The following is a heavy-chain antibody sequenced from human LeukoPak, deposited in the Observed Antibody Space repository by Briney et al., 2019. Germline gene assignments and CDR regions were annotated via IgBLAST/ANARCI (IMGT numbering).Heavy chain of an antibody. J-gene: IGHJ4*02. CDR3: ATLQSGSYQRGLDY. D-gene: IGHD1-26*01. Sequence: QXXGXXXXWMXIINPSGGSTSYAQKFQGRVTMTRDMSTSTVYMELSSLRSEDTAVYYCATLQSGSYQRGLDYWGQGTLVTVSS. V-gene: IGHV1-46*01. CDR2: INPSGGST.